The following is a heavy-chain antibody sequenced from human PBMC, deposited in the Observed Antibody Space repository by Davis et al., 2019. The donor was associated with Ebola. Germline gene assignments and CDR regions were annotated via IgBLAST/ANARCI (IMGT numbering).Heavy chain of an antibody. D-gene: IGHD3-22*01. J-gene: IGHJ4*02. Sequence: ASVKVSCKATGYPFNSFGITWVRLAPGQGLEWMGWIGAYNGQTKSAQKFKDRVTMTTDTSTSTAYMELRSLRSDDTAVFYCAKDRYYDNSPLYFESETWGQGTLVTVSS. CDR2: IGAYNGQT. CDR3: AKDRYYDNSPLYFESET. V-gene: IGHV1-18*01. CDR1: GYPFNSFG.